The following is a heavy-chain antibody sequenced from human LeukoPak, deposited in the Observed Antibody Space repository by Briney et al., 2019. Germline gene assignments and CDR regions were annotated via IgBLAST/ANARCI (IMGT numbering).Heavy chain of an antibody. CDR3: AKEIRDILTGYPLCYFDY. V-gene: IGHV3-33*06. J-gene: IGHJ4*02. CDR1: RFTFSSYG. CDR2: IWYDGSNK. D-gene: IGHD3-9*01. Sequence: GGSLRLSCAAPRFTFSSYGMHWVRQAPGKGLEWVAVIWYDGSNKYYADSVKGRFTISRDNSKNTLYLQMNSLRAEDTAVYYCAKEIRDILTGYPLCYFDYWGQGTLVTVSS.